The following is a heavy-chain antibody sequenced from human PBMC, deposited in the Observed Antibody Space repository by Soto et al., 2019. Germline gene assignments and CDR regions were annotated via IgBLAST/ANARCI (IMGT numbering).Heavy chain of an antibody. CDR2: ISNDGGTT. CDR1: GFTFTAYA. V-gene: IGHV3-64D*08. J-gene: IGHJ5*02. D-gene: IGHD6-19*01. CDR3: LKGITGSGWYAWFDP. Sequence: PGGSLRLSCSASGFTFTAYAMHWVRQAPGKGLEDVSAISNDGGTTYYADSVKGRFTISRDNSKNTLYLQMSSLRPDDTAVYYCLKGITGSGWYAWFDPWGQGTLVTVS.